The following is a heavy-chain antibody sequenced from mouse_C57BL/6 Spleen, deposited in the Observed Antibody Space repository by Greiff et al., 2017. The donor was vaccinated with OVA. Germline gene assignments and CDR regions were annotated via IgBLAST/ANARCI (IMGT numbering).Heavy chain of an antibody. CDR2: LYPGDGDT. CDR1: GYAFSSYW. Sequence: QVQLQQSGAELVKPGASVKISCKASGYAFSSYWLNWVKQRPGKGLEWIGQLYPGDGDTNYNGKFKGKATLTADKSSSTAYMQLSSLNSEDSAVYFCARKGEYYGSSHYYAMDYWGQGTSVTVSS. J-gene: IGHJ4*01. D-gene: IGHD1-1*01. V-gene: IGHV1-80*01. CDR3: ARKGEYYGSSHYYAMDY.